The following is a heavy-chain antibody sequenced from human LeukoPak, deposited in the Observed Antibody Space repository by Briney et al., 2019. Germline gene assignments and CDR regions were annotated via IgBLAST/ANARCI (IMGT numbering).Heavy chain of an antibody. CDR3: AKDIGLLGYYYGSGSFGAFDI. CDR2: ISSSSSYI. J-gene: IGHJ3*02. Sequence: GGSLRLSCAASGFTFSSYSMNWVRQAPGKGLEWVSSISSSSSYIYYADSVKGRFTISRDNAKNSLYLQMNSLRAEDTALYYCAKDIGLLGYYYGSGSFGAFDIWGQGTKVTVSS. V-gene: IGHV3-21*04. D-gene: IGHD3-10*01. CDR1: GFTFSSYS.